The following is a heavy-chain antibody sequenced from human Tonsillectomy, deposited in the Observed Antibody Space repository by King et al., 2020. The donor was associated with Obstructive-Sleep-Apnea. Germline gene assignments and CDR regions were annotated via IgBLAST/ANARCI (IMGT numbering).Heavy chain of an antibody. Sequence: VQLVEAGGGSAQPGGSLRLSFAASGVIFRNSAMSWGRQAPGEGLELGSTIICSGNNAYYAYSVKGRFSISRDNSKNTVYLHMITVRADDTAVYYCTRMSGDCCWDVHYYAMDVWGQGTMVTVSS. D-gene: IGHD2-21*02. CDR2: IICSGNNA. CDR1: GVIFRNSA. V-gene: IGHV3-23*04. J-gene: IGHJ6*02. CDR3: TRMSGDCCWDVHYYAMDV.